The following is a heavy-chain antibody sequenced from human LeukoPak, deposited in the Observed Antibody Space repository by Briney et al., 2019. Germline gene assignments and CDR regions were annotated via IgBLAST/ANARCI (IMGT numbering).Heavy chain of an antibody. V-gene: IGHV1-18*01. CDR2: ISAYNGNT. D-gene: IGHD3-9*01. CDR3: ARDRPYYDILTGYPSYWYSIS. CDR1: GYTFTSYG. J-gene: IGHJ2*01. Sequence: ASVKVSCKASGYTFTSYGISWVRQAPGQGLEWMGWISAYNGNTNYAQKLQGRVTMTTDTSTSTAYMELRSLRSDDTAVYYCARDRPYYDILTGYPSYWYSISGAVAPWSLSPQ.